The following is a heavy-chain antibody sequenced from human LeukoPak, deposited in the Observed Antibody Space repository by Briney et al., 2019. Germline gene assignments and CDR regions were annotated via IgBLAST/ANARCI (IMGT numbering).Heavy chain of an antibody. J-gene: IGHJ4*02. V-gene: IGHV3-23*01. Sequence: GGSLRLSCAASGFTFSSYAMSWVRQAPGKGLEWVSAISGSGGSTYYADSVKGRFTISRDNSKNTLYLQMNSLRAEDTAVYYCAKELIENYDYVWGSYRYSAFDYWGQGTLVTVSS. CDR1: GFTFSSYA. D-gene: IGHD3-16*02. CDR2: ISGSGGST. CDR3: AKELIENYDYVWGSYRYSAFDY.